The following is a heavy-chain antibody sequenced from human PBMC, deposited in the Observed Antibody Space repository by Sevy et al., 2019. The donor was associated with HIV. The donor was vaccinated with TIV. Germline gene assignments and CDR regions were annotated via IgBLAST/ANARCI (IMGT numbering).Heavy chain of an antibody. V-gene: IGHV5-51*01. Sequence: GESLKISCKGSGYIFTSYWIGWVRQMPGKGLEFMGIIYPGHSDTRYSPPFQGQVTLSADKSIDTAYLQWSSLKASDTAMYYCATSKNVALAAAVRRHAFDFWGQGTMVTVSS. D-gene: IGHD6-13*01. CDR1: GYIFTSYW. CDR3: ATSKNVALAAAVRRHAFDF. CDR2: IYPGHSDT. J-gene: IGHJ3*01.